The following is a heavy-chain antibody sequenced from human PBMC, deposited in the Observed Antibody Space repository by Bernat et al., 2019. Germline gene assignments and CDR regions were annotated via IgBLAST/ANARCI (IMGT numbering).Heavy chain of an antibody. CDR1: GYTFTSNV. J-gene: IGHJ4*02. CDR3: AREYRYGYYFDY. Sequence: QVQLVQSGAEVKKSGASVKVSCKASGYTFTSNVIHWVRQAPGQRLEWIGWINTGTDNTKYSQKFQGRVTITQDTSASTAYMELSSLRSEDSAVYYCAREYRYGYYFDYWGQGTLVTLSS. D-gene: IGHD5-18*01. CDR2: INTGTDNT. V-gene: IGHV1-3*04.